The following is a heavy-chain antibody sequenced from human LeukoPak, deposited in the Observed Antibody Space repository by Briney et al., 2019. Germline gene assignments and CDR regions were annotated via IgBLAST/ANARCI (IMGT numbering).Heavy chain of an antibody. CDR3: ARGDYSSGMDY. Sequence: GGSLRLSCVASGFSLSIYSMNWVRQAPGKGLEWVSSTSSSSSSIYYADSVKGRCTISRDNSKSSLYLQLTSLTVEDTAVYYCARGDYSSGMDYWGQGTLVTVSS. V-gene: IGHV3-21*01. J-gene: IGHJ4*02. D-gene: IGHD4-11*01. CDR1: GFSLSIYS. CDR2: TSSSSSSI.